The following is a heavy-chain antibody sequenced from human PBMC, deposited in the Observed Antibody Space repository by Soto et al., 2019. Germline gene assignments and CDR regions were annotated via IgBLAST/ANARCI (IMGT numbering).Heavy chain of an antibody. CDR3: ARSHSSSFGFVFDY. Sequence: PSETLSLTCTVSGGSISSYYWSWIRQPAGKGLEWIGRIYTSGSTNYNPSLKSRVTMSVDTSKNQFSLKLSSVTAADTAVYYCARSHSSSFGFVFDYWGQGTLVTVSS. CDR1: GGSISSYY. V-gene: IGHV4-4*07. J-gene: IGHJ4*02. D-gene: IGHD6-6*01. CDR2: IYTSGST.